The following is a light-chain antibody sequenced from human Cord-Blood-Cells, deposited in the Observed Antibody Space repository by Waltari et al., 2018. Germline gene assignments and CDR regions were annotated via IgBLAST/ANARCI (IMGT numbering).Light chain of an antibody. CDR1: SSDVGGYNY. V-gene: IGLV2-14*01. CDR2: DVS. CDR3: SSYTSSSTWV. Sequence: QSALTQPASVSGAPGQSINISCTGTSSDVGGYNYVSWYQQHPGKAPKLMSYDVSKGPSGVSTRFSGSKSGNTASLTISGLQAADEADYYCSSYTSSSTWVFGGGTKLTVL. J-gene: IGLJ3*02.